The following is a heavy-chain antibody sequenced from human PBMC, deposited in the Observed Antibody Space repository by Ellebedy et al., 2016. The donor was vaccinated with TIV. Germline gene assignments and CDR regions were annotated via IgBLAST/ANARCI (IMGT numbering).Heavy chain of an antibody. CDR2: IHYSGNT. CDR3: ARGPLRYFDWVYYYHGMDV. D-gene: IGHD3-9*01. J-gene: IGHJ6*02. CDR1: GGSISSYY. Sequence: MPGGSLRLSCTVSGGSISSYYWSWIRQPPGKGLEWIGYIHYSGNTNYNPSLESRVTISLDTSKDQFSLRLSSVTAADTAVYYCARGPLRYFDWVYYYHGMDVWGQGTTVTVSS. V-gene: IGHV4-59*08.